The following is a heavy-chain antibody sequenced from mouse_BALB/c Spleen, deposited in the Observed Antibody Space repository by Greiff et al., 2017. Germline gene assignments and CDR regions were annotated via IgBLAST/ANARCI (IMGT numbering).Heavy chain of an antibody. D-gene: IGHD2-1*01. V-gene: IGHV1S22*01. CDR1: GYTFTSYW. Sequence: LQQPGSELVRPGASVKLSCKASGYTFTSYWMHWVKQRPGQGLEWIGNIYPGSGSTNYDEKFKSKATLTVDTSSSTAYMQLSSLTSEDSAVYYCTWDGGNSRYYAMDYWGQGTSVTVSS. CDR2: IYPGSGST. CDR3: TWDGGNSRYYAMDY. J-gene: IGHJ4*01.